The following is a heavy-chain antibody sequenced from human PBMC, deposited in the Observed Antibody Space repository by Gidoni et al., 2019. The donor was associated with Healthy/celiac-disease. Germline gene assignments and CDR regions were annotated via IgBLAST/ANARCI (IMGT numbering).Heavy chain of an antibody. D-gene: IGHD6-13*01. J-gene: IGHJ3*01. CDR3: AKGGIAV. Sequence: EVQLVESGGGLVQPGRSLRLSCAASGFTFADYAMHWVRPAPGKGLEWVSGISWNSGSIGYADSVKGRFTISRDNAKNSLYLQMNSLRAEDTALYYCAKGGIAVWGQGTMVTVSS. CDR1: GFTFADYA. V-gene: IGHV3-9*01. CDR2: ISWNSGSI.